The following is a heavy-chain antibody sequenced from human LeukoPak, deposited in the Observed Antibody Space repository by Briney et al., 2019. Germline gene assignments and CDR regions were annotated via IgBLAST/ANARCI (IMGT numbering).Heavy chain of an antibody. V-gene: IGHV1-46*01. Sequence: ASVKVSCKASGYTFTSYYKHWVRQAPGQGLEWMGIINPSGGSTSYAQKFQGRVTMTRDTSTSTVYMELSSLRSEDMAVYYCARGGRGLWDYGSGIRRRFDYWGQGTLVTVSS. CDR1: GYTFTSYY. J-gene: IGHJ4*02. CDR3: ARGGRGLWDYGSGIRRRFDY. D-gene: IGHD3-10*01. CDR2: INPSGGST.